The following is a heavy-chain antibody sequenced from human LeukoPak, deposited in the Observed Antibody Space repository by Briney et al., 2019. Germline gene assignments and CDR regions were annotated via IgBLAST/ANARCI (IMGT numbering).Heavy chain of an antibody. CDR3: ARPYYYDSSGYYGKPTYYYYGMDV. D-gene: IGHD3-22*01. V-gene: IGHV3-33*01. CDR2: IWYDGSNK. Sequence: GGSLRLSCAASGFTFSSYGMHWVRQAPGKGLEWVAVIWYDGSNKYYADSVKGRFTISRDNSKNTLYLQMNSLRAEDTAVYYCARPYYYDSSGYYGKPTYYYYGMDVWGQGTTVTVSS. CDR1: GFTFSSYG. J-gene: IGHJ6*02.